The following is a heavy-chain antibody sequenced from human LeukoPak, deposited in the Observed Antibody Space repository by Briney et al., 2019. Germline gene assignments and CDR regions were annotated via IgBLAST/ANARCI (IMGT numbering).Heavy chain of an antibody. CDR1: GGSISSGGYY. CDR2: IYYSGST. CDR3: AKGLSATSMGIDY. D-gene: IGHD4-17*01. Sequence: SETLSLTCTVSGGSISSGGYYWSWIRQHPGKGLEWIGYIYYSGSTYYNPSLKSRVTISVDTSKNQFSLKLSSVTAADTAVYYCAKGLSATSMGIDYWGQGTLVTVSS. J-gene: IGHJ4*02. V-gene: IGHV4-31*03.